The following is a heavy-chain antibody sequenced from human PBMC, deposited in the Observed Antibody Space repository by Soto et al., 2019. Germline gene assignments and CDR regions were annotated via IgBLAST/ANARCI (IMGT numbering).Heavy chain of an antibody. V-gene: IGHV4-34*01. CDR3: AGSGSYGRGRNY. J-gene: IGHJ4*02. CDR1: GGSFSGYY. CDR2: INHSGST. D-gene: IGHD1-26*01. Sequence: SETLSLTCAVYGGSFSGYYWSWIRQPPGKGLEWIGEINHSGSTNYNPSLKSRVTISVDTSKNQFSLKLSSVTAADTAVYYCAGSGSYGRGRNYWGQGTLVTVSS.